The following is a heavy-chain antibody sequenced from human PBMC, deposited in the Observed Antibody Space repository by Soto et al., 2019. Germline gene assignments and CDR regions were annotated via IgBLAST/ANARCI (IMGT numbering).Heavy chain of an antibody. CDR1: GFSVSSSY. CDR3: AKERSIYGVVSPFFDY. D-gene: IGHD3-3*01. Sequence: GSLRLSCAASGFSVSSSYMSWVRQAPGKGLEWVSVIYSAGSTYYADSVKDRFIISRDTSKNTLFLQMNSLRAEDTATYYCAKERSIYGVVSPFFDYWGHGTLVTVSS. V-gene: IGHV3-66*01. J-gene: IGHJ4*01. CDR2: IYSAGST.